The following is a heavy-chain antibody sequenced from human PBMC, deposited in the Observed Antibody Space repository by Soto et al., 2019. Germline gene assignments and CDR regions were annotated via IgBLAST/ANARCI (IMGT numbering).Heavy chain of an antibody. J-gene: IGHJ4*02. V-gene: IGHV3-30-3*01. Sequence: GGSLRLSCAASGLTFSRYTMHWVRQAPGKGLEWVAVISYEGNNKYYADSVKGRFTISRDNSKNTLSLQMNSLRPEDTAVYYCARFRSERPFDYWGQGTLVTVSS. CDR2: ISYEGNNK. CDR1: GLTFSRYT. CDR3: ARFRSERPFDY.